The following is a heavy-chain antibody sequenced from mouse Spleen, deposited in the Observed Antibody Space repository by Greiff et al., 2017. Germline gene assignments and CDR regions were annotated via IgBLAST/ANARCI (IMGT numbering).Heavy chain of an antibody. CDR1: GFTFSSYG. D-gene: IGHD1-1*01. V-gene: IGHV5-6-3*01. CDR3: ASEDYGSSYWYFDV. Sequence: EVQVVESGGGLVQPGGSLKLSCAASGFTFSSYGMSWVRQTPDKRLELVATINSNGGSTYYPDSVKGRFTISRDNAKNTLYLQMSSLKSEDTAMYYCASEDYGSSYWYFDVWGAGTTVTVSS. J-gene: IGHJ1*01. CDR2: INSNGGST.